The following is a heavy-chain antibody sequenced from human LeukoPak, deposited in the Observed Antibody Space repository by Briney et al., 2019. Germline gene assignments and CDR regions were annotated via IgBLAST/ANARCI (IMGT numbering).Heavy chain of an antibody. CDR2: TYYGGGT. V-gene: IGHV4-39*01. Sequence: SETLSLTCTVSGGSISSSSYYWGWIRQPPGKGLEWIGSTYYGGGTYYNPSLKSRVTISVDTSKNQFSLKLSSVTAADTAVYYCARRKAYYYGSGNERFDPWGQGTLVTVSS. CDR1: GGSISSSSYY. J-gene: IGHJ5*02. D-gene: IGHD3-10*01. CDR3: ARRKAYYYGSGNERFDP.